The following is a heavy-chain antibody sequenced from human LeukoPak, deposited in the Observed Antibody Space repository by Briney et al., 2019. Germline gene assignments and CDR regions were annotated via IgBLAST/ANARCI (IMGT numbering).Heavy chain of an antibody. CDR1: GYSFTSYW. J-gene: IGHJ3*02. D-gene: IGHD1-26*01. CDR3: ARRVGGTTPRAFDI. CDR2: IYPGDSDT. Sequence: GESLKISCKGSGYSFTSYWIAWVRQMPGKGLEYMGIIYPGDSDTRYSPSFQGQVTISADKSITTAYLQWSSLKASDTAMYYCARRVGGTTPRAFDIWGQGTMVSVSS. V-gene: IGHV5-51*01.